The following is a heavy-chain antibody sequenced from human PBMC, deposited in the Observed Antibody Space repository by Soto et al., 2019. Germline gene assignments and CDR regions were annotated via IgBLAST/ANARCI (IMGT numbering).Heavy chain of an antibody. V-gene: IGHV3-30*18. D-gene: IGHD3-22*01. CDR2: ISYDGSNK. Sequence: GGSLRLSCAASGFTFSSYGMHWVRQAPGKGLEWVAVISYDGSNKYYADSVKGRFTISRDNSKNTLYLQMNSLRAEDTAVYYCAKDLPPYYYDSSGSLDYWGQGTLVTVSS. CDR1: GFTFSSYG. CDR3: AKDLPPYYYDSSGSLDY. J-gene: IGHJ4*02.